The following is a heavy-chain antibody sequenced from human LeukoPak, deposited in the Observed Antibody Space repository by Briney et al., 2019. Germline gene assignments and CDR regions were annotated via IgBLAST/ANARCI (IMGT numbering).Heavy chain of an antibody. CDR2: IYGGNGNT. J-gene: IGHJ4*02. V-gene: IGHV1-3*01. Sequence: ASVKVSCKTSGYTFTSYAMHWVRQAPGQRLEWMGWIYGGNGNTKYSQKFQGRVSITRDTSASTVYMELSSLGSEDTAVYYCARGWGGDCYHVHWGQGTLVTVSS. D-gene: IGHD2-21*02. CDR1: GYTFTSYA. CDR3: ARGWGGDCYHVH.